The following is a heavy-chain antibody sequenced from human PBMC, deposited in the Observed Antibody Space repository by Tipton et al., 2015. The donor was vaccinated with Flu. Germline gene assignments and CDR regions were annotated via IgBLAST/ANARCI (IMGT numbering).Heavy chain of an antibody. V-gene: IGHV4-38-2*02. D-gene: IGHD1-26*01. Sequence: TLSLTCSVSGDSIAYPYFWGWIRQAPGKGLEWIGNSHRSGNGYYNPSLKSRVTMSVDSSKNQFSLRLTSVTAADTAVYYCARERVGGEPFDYWGQGTLVTVSS. CDR3: ARERVGGEPFDY. CDR1: GDSIAYPYF. J-gene: IGHJ4*02. CDR2: SHRSGNG.